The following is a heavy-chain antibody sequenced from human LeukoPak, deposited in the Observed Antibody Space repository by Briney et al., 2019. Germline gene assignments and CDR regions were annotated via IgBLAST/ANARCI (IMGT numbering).Heavy chain of an antibody. V-gene: IGHV3-30*09. D-gene: IGHD6-19*01. CDR2: SSFNGVHK. Sequence: GGSLRLSCAASGFNFSNNLLHWVRQAPGKGLEWVAVSSFNGVHKFYADSVKGRFVISGDNSKNTLYLQMNSLRVEDTDTYCARVGNDSGWHDAFGYFDSWGQGVLVTVSS. CDR3: ARVGNDSGWHDAFGYFDS. CDR1: GFNFSNNL. J-gene: IGHJ4*02.